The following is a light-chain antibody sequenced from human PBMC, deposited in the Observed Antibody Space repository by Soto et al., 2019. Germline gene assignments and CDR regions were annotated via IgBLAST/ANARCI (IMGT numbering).Light chain of an antibody. CDR2: DVS. V-gene: IGKV1-33*01. CDR3: QQYDTLPLT. J-gene: IGKJ4*01. Sequence: DLPMTQSPSSLSASIGDRVTITCQASQDMHNYLNWYQQKPGKAPKLLIYDVSNLEPGVPSRFSGSRSGTDFSFTISSLQPEDIATYYCQQYDTLPLTFGGGTKVEIK. CDR1: QDMHNY.